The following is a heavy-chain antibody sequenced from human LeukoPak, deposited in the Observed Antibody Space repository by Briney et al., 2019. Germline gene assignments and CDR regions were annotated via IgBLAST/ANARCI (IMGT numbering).Heavy chain of an antibody. V-gene: IGHV1-69*13. CDR2: VIPIFGTA. J-gene: IGHJ3*02. CDR3: ATDAPSETAMASAFDI. CDR1: GGTFSTHR. Sequence: SVKVSFKAYGGTFSTHRISWVRQAPGQGLEWLGGVIPIFGTAHYAEKFQGRVTITADVSTSTAYMEVTSLRSEDTAVYYCATDAPSETAMASAFDIWGQGTMVTVSP. D-gene: IGHD5-18*01.